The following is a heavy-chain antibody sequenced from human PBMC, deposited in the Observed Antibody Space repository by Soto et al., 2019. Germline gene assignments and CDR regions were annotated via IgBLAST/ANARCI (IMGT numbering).Heavy chain of an antibody. V-gene: IGHV4-59*01. CDR3: ARVFGTGYCSGGSCEGDWFDP. J-gene: IGHJ5*02. Sequence: SETLSLTCTVSGGSISSYYWSWIRQPPGKGLEWIGYIYYSGSTNYNPSLKSRVTISVDTSKNQFSLKLSSVTAADTAVYYCARVFGTGYCSGGSCEGDWFDPWGQGTLVTVSS. D-gene: IGHD2-15*01. CDR1: GGSISSYY. CDR2: IYYSGST.